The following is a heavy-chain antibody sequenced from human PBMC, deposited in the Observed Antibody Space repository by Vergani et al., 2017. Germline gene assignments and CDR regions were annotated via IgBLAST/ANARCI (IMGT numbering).Heavy chain of an antibody. CDR3: ARDFLTRVTTLDYYYMGV. J-gene: IGHJ6*03. CDR1: GFTFSSYS. CDR2: ISNSGNTI. Sequence: EVQLVESGGGLVKPGGSLRLSCAASGFTFSSYSMNWVRQAPGKGLEWVSYISNSGNTIEYADSVKGRFTISRDNSKNTLYLEMNALRAEDTAVYYCARDFLTRVTTLDYYYMGVWGKGTTVTVSS. D-gene: IGHD1-1*01. V-gene: IGHV3-48*01.